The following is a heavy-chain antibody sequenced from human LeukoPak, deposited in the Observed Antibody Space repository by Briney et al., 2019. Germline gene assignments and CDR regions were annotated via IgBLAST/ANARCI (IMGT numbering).Heavy chain of an antibody. CDR2: IDYSGST. CDR3: AKLGYSSGWYWFDP. D-gene: IGHD6-19*01. J-gene: IGHJ5*02. V-gene: IGHV4-39*01. CDR1: GGSITSSTYY. Sequence: PSETLSHTCTVSGGSITSSTYYWGWIRQPPGKGLEWIESIDYSGSTNYNPSLKSRVTIFVDTSKNQFSLKLSSVTASDTALYYCAKLGYSSGWYWFDPWGQGTLVTVSS.